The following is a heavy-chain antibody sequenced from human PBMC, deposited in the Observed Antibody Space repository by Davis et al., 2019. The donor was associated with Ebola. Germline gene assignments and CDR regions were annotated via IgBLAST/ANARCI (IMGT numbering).Heavy chain of an antibody. CDR2: IKQDGSEK. V-gene: IGHV3-7*03. J-gene: IGHJ3*02. CDR3: ARWTRYCSSGCSWNAFDI. CDR1: GFTLSTYW. Sequence: GESLKISCAASGFTLSTYWMSWVRQAPGKGLEWVANIKQDGSEKYYVDSVKGRFTISRDNAKNSLYLQMNSLRADDTAVYYCARWTRYCSSGCSWNAFDIWGQGTMVTVSS. D-gene: IGHD2-2*01.